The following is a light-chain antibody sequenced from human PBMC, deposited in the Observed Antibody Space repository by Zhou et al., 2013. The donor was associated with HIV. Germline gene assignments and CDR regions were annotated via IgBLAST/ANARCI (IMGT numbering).Light chain of an antibody. CDR3: QQSYSTPWT. J-gene: IGKJ1*01. CDR2: QAF. Sequence: DIQMTQSPSTLSASVGDRVTITCRASQSISSWLAWYQQKPGKAPKLLIYQAFNLESGVPSRFSGSGSGTDFTLTISSLQPEDFATYYCQQSYSTPWTFGQGTKVEIK. V-gene: IGKV1-39*01. CDR1: QSISSW.